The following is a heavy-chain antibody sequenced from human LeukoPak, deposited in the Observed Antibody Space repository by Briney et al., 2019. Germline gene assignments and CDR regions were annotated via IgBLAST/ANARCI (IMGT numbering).Heavy chain of an antibody. D-gene: IGHD3-3*02. CDR1: GFSLSTSGMC. CDR3: ARSCHHFWSGYYTPDFDY. CDR2: IDWDDDK. J-gene: IGHJ4*02. Sequence: SGPALVKPPQTLTLTCTFPGFSLSTSGMCVSWIRQPPGKALEWLALIDWDDDKYYSTSLKTRLTISKDTSKNQVVLTMTNMDPVDTATYYCARSCHHFWSGYYTPDFDYWGQGTLVTVSS. V-gene: IGHV2-70*01.